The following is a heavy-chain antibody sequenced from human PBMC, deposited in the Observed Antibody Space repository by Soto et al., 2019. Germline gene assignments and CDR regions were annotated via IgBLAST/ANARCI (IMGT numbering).Heavy chain of an antibody. D-gene: IGHD5-12*01. Sequence: PSRNVSLKCAVYHGSFSGYHWSWTRPPPRKGLEWIGETNHSGSTNYNQSLKSRVTISVVTSKNQFSLKLSSVAAADTAVYYCAIEYSFLVATPGYYYYYMDVWGKGTTATVTS. V-gene: IGHV4-34*01. CDR2: TNHSGST. CDR1: HGSFSGYH. J-gene: IGHJ6*03. CDR3: AIEYSFLVATPGYYYYYMDV.